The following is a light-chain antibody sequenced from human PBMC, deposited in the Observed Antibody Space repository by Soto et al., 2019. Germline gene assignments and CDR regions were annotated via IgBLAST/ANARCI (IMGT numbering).Light chain of an antibody. CDR3: AAWDDSLNGPV. CDR1: SSNIGSNV. V-gene: IGLV1-44*01. J-gene: IGLJ2*01. Sequence: QSVLTQPPSASGTPGQRVSISCSGRSSNIGSNVVNWYQQFPGTAPRLLMYSNNQPPSGAPARFSGSKSGTSASLAISGLQSGDEADYYCAAWDDSLNGPVSGGGPKLTVL. CDR2: SNN.